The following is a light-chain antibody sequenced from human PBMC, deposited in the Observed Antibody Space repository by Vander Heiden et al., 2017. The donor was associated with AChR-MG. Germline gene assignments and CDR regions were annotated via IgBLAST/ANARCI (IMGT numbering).Light chain of an antibody. CDR3: QSEDSSGTYRV. J-gene: IGLJ3*02. CDR2: SDS. CDR1: AGPRQD. V-gene: IGLV3-25*03. Sequence: SYELTHSPSASVSPGQTARISCSGDAGPRQDAYWYQQKPGKAPELVIYSDSERPSGIPERFSGSSSGTTVTLTISGVQAEDEADYYCQSEDSSGTYRVFGGGTKLTVL.